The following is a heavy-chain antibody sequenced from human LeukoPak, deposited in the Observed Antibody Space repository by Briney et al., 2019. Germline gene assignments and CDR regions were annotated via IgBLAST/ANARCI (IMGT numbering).Heavy chain of an antibody. CDR1: GGSISSYY. Sequence: SETLSLTCTVSGGSISSYYWSWIRQPPGKGLEWFGYIYYSGSTNYNPSLKSQVTISVDTSKNQFSLKLSSVTAADTAVYYCAIFSRSPDYWGQGTLVTVSS. CDR3: AIFSRSPDY. D-gene: IGHD6-13*01. J-gene: IGHJ4*02. CDR2: IYYSGST. V-gene: IGHV4-59*12.